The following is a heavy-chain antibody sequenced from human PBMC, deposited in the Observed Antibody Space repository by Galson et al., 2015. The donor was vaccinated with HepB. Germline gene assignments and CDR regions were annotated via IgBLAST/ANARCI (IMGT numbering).Heavy chain of an antibody. J-gene: IGHJ4*02. V-gene: IGHV1-69*04. D-gene: IGHD2-2*01. CDR1: GYTFATYA. Sequence: SVKVSCKASGYTFATYAIHWVRQAPGQGLEWMGRIIPILGIANYAQKFQGRVTITADKSTSTAYMELSSLRSEDTAVYYCARVICSSTSCYSPGMFDYWGQGTLVTVSS. CDR3: ARVICSSTSCYSPGMFDY. CDR2: IIPILGIA.